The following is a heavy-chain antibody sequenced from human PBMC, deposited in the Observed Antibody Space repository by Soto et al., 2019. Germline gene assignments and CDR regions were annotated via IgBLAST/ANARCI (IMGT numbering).Heavy chain of an antibody. V-gene: IGHV1-18*01. CDR1: GYTFTDYG. Sequence: QLQLVQSGAEVKKPGASVKVSCKASGYTFTDYGISWVRQAPGQGLEWMGWISAYNGYTNYAQKSQDRVSMATDTAMMTAYMEPRSLSSDDTAIYCCARYLTVAREGDSWGQGTLVTVSA. CDR2: ISAYNGYT. J-gene: IGHJ4*02. CDR3: ARYLTVAREGDS. D-gene: IGHD4-17*01.